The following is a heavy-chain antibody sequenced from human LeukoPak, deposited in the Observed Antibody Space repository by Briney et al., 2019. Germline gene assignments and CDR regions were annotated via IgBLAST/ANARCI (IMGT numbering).Heavy chain of an antibody. CDR2: MNPNSGNT. CDR1: GYTFTSYD. Sequence: GASVKVSCKASGYTFTSYDINWVRQATGQGLEWMGWMNPNSGNTGYAQKFQGRVTMTRNTSISTAYMELSSLRSEDTAVYYCARESREDCSGSGCLDYYFYYMDVWGKGTTVIVSS. CDR3: ARESREDCSGSGCLDYYFYYMDV. D-gene: IGHD2-15*01. V-gene: IGHV1-8*01. J-gene: IGHJ6*03.